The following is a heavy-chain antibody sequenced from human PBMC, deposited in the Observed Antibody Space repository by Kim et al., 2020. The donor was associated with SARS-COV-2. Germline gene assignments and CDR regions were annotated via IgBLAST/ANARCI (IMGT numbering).Heavy chain of an antibody. J-gene: IGHJ6*02. V-gene: IGHV4-31*03. D-gene: IGHD3-3*01. CDR3: ARVEVLRKTARDSGYYYGMDV. Sequence: SETLSLTCTVSGGSISSGGYYWSWIRQHPGKGLEWIGYIYYSGSTYYNPSLKSRVTISVDTSKNQFSLKLSSVTAADTAVYYCARVEVLRKTARDSGYYYGMDVWGQGTTVTVSS. CDR2: IYYSGST. CDR1: GGSISSGGYY.